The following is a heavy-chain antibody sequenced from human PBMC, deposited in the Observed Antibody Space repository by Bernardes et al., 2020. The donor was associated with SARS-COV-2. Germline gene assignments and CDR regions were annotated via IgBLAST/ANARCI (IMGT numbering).Heavy chain of an antibody. Sequence: GGSLRLSCAASGFSLSGYTLNCVRQAPGKGLEWVSSITSGSSYIYYADSVKGRFTVSRDNAENSLFLQMSSLGAEDTAVYYCAREGRHSTWDYYYGMDVWGQGTTVTVSS. D-gene: IGHD1-1*01. J-gene: IGHJ6*02. CDR2: ITSGSSYI. CDR3: AREGRHSTWDYYYGMDV. CDR1: GFSLSGYT. V-gene: IGHV3-21*01.